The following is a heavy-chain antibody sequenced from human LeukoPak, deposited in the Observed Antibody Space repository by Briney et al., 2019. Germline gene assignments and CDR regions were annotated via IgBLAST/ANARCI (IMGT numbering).Heavy chain of an antibody. CDR1: GYTFTDFY. Sequence: ASVKVSCKAYGYTFTDFYMHWVRQAPGQGLEWMGWIDPNSGGTNYAQKFQGRVTLTRDTSITTAYMELSSLRSDDTAVYYCARLITMARNWFDPWGQGNLVTVSP. D-gene: IGHD3-3*01. V-gene: IGHV1-2*02. CDR3: ARLITMARNWFDP. J-gene: IGHJ5*02. CDR2: IDPNSGGT.